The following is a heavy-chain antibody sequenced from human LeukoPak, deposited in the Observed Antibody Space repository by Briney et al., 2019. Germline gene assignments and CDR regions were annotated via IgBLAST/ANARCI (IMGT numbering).Heavy chain of an antibody. CDR3: AKDRDYYGSGSDY. CDR2: ISYDEMYQ. J-gene: IGHJ4*02. CDR1: GFTFNIYG. V-gene: IGHV3-30*18. Sequence: GGSLRLSCAASGFTFNIYGMHWVRQAPGKGLEWVAGISYDEMYQYYADSVKGRFTISRDNSKNTLSLQMNSLRAEDTAIYYCAKDRDYYGSGSDYWGQGTLVTVSS. D-gene: IGHD3-10*01.